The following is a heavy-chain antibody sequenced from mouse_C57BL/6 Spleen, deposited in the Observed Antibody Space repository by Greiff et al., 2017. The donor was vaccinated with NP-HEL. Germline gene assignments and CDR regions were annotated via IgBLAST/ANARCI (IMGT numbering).Heavy chain of an antibody. Sequence: QVQLKQSGAELARPGASVKLSCKASGYTFTSYGISWVKQRTGQGLEWIGEIYPRSGNTYYNEKFKGKATLTADKSSSTAYMELRSLTSEDSAVYFCARGPFTTVVAFYAMDYWGQGTSVTVSS. V-gene: IGHV1-81*01. J-gene: IGHJ4*01. CDR2: IYPRSGNT. D-gene: IGHD1-1*01. CDR1: GYTFTSYG. CDR3: ARGPFTTVVAFYAMDY.